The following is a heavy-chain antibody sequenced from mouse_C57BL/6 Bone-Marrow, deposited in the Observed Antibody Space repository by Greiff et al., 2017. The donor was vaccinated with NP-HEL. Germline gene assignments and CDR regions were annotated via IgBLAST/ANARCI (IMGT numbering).Heavy chain of an antibody. D-gene: IGHD3-2*02. Sequence: EVKLMESGGGLVQPKGSLKLSCAASGFSFNTYAMNWVRQAPGKGLEWVARIRSKSNNYATYYADSVKDRFTISRDDSESMLYLQMNNLKTEDTAMYYCVRREDSSGYGFAYWGQGTLVTVSA. CDR3: VRREDSSGYGFAY. CDR2: IRSKSNNYAT. CDR1: GFSFNTYA. V-gene: IGHV10-1*01. J-gene: IGHJ3*01.